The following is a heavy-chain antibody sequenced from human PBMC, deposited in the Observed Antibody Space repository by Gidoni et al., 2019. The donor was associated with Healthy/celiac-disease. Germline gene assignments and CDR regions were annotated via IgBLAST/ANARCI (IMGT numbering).Heavy chain of an antibody. J-gene: IGHJ4*02. D-gene: IGHD6-13*01. V-gene: IGHV3-43*01. CDR3: AKDGSPGYFDY. Sequence: DGGSTYYADSVKGRFTISRDNSKNSLYLQMNSLRTEDTALYYCAKDGSPGYFDYWGQGTLVTVS. CDR2: DGGST.